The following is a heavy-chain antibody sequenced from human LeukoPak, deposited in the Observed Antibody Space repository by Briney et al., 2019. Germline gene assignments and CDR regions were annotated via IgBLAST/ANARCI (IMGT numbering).Heavy chain of an antibody. J-gene: IGHJ4*02. Sequence: MSSETLSLTCTVSGGSVSSSAYYWSWIRQPAGKGLEWIGHIYASGSTNYNPSLKSRVTISVDTSKNQLSLKLSSVTAADTAVYYCTRDRGSSWGIDYWGQGTLPTVSS. D-gene: IGHD3-10*01. V-gene: IGHV4-61*09. CDR1: GGSVSSSAYY. CDR3: TRDRGSSWGIDY. CDR2: IYASGST.